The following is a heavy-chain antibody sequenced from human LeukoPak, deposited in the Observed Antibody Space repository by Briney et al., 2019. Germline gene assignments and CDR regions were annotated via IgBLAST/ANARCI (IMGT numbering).Heavy chain of an antibody. D-gene: IGHD1-20*01. CDR3: ARENYNWNPDQGYKVFDY. Sequence: PGGSLRLSCAASGFAFRNFWMSWVRQAPGKGLELVANTKQDGSGKYYVDSVEGRFTVSRDIAKNSLYLQMNSLRAEDTAVYYCARENYNWNPDQGYKVFDYWGQGILVTVSS. CDR2: TKQDGSGK. CDR1: GFAFRNFW. J-gene: IGHJ4*02. V-gene: IGHV3-7*01.